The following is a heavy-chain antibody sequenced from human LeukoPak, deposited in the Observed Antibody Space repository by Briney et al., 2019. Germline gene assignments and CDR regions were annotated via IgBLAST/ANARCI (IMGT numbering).Heavy chain of an antibody. J-gene: IGHJ4*02. Sequence: SETLSLTCTVSGGSISYYYWNWIRQPAGKGLEWIGRIYTSGRTYYNPSLKSRVSMSVDTSKNQFSLRLSSVTAADTAMYYCAKSGGYGLIDYWGQGTLVTVSS. V-gene: IGHV4-4*07. CDR2: IYTSGRT. D-gene: IGHD1-26*01. CDR1: GGSISYYY. CDR3: AKSGGYGLIDY.